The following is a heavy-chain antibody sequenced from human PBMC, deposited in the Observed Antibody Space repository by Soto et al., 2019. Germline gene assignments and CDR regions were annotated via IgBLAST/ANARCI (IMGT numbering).Heavy chain of an antibody. CDR2: IYYSGST. D-gene: IGHD6-19*01. V-gene: IGHV4-59*01. J-gene: IGHJ4*02. CDR1: GGSISSYY. CDR3: ARDAGYSSGWDYYFDY. Sequence: SETLSLTCTVSGGSISSYYWSWIRQPPGKGLEWIGYIYYSGSTNYNPSLKSRVTISVDTSKYQFSLKLSSVAAADTAVYYCARDAGYSSGWDYYFDYWGQRTLVTVSS.